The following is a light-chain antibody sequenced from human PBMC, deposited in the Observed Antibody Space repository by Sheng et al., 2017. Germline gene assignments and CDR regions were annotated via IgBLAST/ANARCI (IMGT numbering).Light chain of an antibody. V-gene: IGKV3-15*01. CDR2: GAS. Sequence: EIVMTQSPATLSVSPGERATLSCRASQSVGSDLAWYQQKPGQTPRLLIYGASTRATGAPARFSGSGSGTEFTLTISSLQSEDFGFYYCQQYYNWPRTFGRRDRWWKSN. J-gene: IGKJ1*01. CDR3: QQYYNWPRT. CDR1: QSVGSD.